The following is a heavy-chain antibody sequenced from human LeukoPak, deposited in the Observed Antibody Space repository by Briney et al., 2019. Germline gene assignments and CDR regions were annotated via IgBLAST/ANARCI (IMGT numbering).Heavy chain of an antibody. Sequence: PSETLSLTCAVYGGSFSGYYWSWIRQPPGKGLELIGGINHSGSTNYNPSLKRRVTISVDTSKNQFSLKLSSVTAADTAVYYCATTIAVAGRALDYWGQGTLVTVSS. CDR1: GGSFSGYY. J-gene: IGHJ4*02. D-gene: IGHD6-19*01. CDR2: INHSGST. V-gene: IGHV4-34*01. CDR3: ATTIAVAGRALDY.